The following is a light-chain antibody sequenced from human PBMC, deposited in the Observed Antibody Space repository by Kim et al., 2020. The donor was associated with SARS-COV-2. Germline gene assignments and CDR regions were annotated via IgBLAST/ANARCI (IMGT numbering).Light chain of an antibody. V-gene: IGKV3-20*01. J-gene: IGKJ2*01. Sequence: EIVLTQSPGTLSLSPGERATLSCRASQSVSSSYLAWYQQKPGQAPRLLIYDASSRATGIPDRFSGSVSGTDFTLTISRLEPKDFAVYYCQQYGSSPMYTFGQGNKLEI. CDR2: DAS. CDR3: QQYGSSPMYT. CDR1: QSVSSSY.